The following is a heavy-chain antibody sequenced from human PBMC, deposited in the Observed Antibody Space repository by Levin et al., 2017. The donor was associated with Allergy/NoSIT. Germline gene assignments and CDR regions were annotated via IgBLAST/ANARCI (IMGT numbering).Heavy chain of an antibody. CDR3: ARICYDIYYGMDV. CDR1: GYSFTSYW. Sequence: ASVKVSCKGSGYSFTSYWIGWVRQMPGKGLEWMGIIYPGDSDTRYSPSFQGQVTISADKSISTAYLQWSSLKASDTAMYYCARICYDIYYGMDVWGQGTTVTVSS. CDR2: IYPGDSDT. J-gene: IGHJ6*02. V-gene: IGHV5-51*01. D-gene: IGHD3-9*01.